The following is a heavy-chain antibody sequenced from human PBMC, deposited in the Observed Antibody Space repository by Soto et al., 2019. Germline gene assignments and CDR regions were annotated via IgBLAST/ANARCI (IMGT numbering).Heavy chain of an antibody. J-gene: IGHJ6*02. CDR3: ARNATYVGYGVDV. D-gene: IGHD3-16*01. Sequence: QVQLVESGGGVVQPGRSLRLSCAASGFTFSSYGMHWVRQAPGKGLEWVAVIWYDGSNKYYADSVMGRFPISRDNSMNTMYMQMNSLRAEDTAVYYCARNATYVGYGVDVWGQGTTVTVSS. CDR2: IWYDGSNK. CDR1: GFTFSSYG. V-gene: IGHV3-33*01.